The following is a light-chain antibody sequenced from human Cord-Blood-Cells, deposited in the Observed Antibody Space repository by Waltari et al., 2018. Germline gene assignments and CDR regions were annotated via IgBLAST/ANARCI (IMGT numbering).Light chain of an antibody. J-gene: IGLJ2*01. CDR1: KLGDKS. CDR2: QDS. V-gene: IGLV3-1*01. Sequence: SYELTQPPSVSVSPGQTARITCSGDKLGDKSACWYQQKPGQPPVLVIYQDSKRPSGNPERFSGSNSGNTATLNISGTQAMDEADYYWQAWDSSTVVFGGGTKLPVL. CDR3: QAWDSSTVV.